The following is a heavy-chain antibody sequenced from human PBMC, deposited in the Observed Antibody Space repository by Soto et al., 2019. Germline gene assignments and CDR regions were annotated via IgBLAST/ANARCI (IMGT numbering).Heavy chain of an antibody. CDR2: ISVTGDT. CDR1: GFTFSSYA. Sequence: PGGSLRLSCAASGFTFSSYAMNWVRQAPGKGPEWVSHISVTGDTYYADSVKDRFTISRDNSKNTLFLQMNSLRAEDTAVYYCAKSLSTATSFDYWGQGTPVTVSS. CDR3: AKSLSTATSFDY. V-gene: IGHV3-23*01. J-gene: IGHJ4*02.